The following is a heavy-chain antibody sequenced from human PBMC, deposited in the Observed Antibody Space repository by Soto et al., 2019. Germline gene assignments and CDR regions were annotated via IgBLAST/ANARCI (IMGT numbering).Heavy chain of an antibody. V-gene: IGHV4-30-4*01. D-gene: IGHD1-1*01. Sequence: QVQLQESGPGLVRPSQTLSLTCTVSGDSISSADYYWSWIRQTPGKGLEWIGHIFYSGTTYYNPSLKSRLTISVDTSKNHFSRRLTSVTAADTAVYYCARDLWVEPELYYYGMDVWGQGTTVTVAS. CDR3: ARDLWVEPELYYYGMDV. CDR2: IFYSGTT. J-gene: IGHJ6*02. CDR1: GDSISSADYY.